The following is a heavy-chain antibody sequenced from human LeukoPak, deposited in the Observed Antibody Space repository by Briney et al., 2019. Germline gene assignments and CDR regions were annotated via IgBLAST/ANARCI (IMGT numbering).Heavy chain of an antibody. CDR1: GFTFSSYE. V-gene: IGHV3-23*01. CDR3: AKGGGSGWTNDAFDI. Sequence: GGSLRLSCAASGFTFSSYEMNWVRQAPGKGLEWVSAITNSGGSTYYADSVKGRFTISRDNSKNTLYLQMNSLRAEDTAVYYCAKGGGSGWTNDAFDIWGQGTMVTVSS. CDR2: ITNSGGST. D-gene: IGHD6-19*01. J-gene: IGHJ3*02.